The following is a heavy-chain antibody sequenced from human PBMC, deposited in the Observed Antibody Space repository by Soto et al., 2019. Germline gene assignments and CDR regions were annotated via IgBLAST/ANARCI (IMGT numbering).Heavy chain of an antibody. Sequence: GGSLRVSCAASGFSFSRHSMNWGRQAPGKGLEWVSSISPTSEYIYHADSVKGRFTISRDNAKNSLYLQMDSLRADDTAVYYCARKSYYVDSGFYGYWGQGALVTVSS. D-gene: IGHD3-22*01. CDR2: ISPTSEYI. CDR3: ARKSYYVDSGFYGY. J-gene: IGHJ4*02. V-gene: IGHV3-21*01. CDR1: GFSFSRHS.